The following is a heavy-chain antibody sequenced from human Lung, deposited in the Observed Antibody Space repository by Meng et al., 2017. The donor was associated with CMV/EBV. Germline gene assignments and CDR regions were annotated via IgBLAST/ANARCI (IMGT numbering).Heavy chain of an antibody. J-gene: IGHJ6*02. CDR2: ITSASRYI. V-gene: IGHV3-21*01. Sequence: GGSXRLXXAASGFTFGFYSLNWVRQAPGKGLEWVASITSASRYIFYADSVKGRFTISRDNAKNSIYLQMNSLRAEDTAVYYCARDQGSYEQLAAGYYYGMDVXGRGXTVTVSS. CDR3: ARDQGSYEQLAAGYYYGMDV. CDR1: GFTFGFYS. D-gene: IGHD1-1*01.